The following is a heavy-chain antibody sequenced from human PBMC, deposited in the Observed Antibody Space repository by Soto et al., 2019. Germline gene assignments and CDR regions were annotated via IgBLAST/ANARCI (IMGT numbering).Heavy chain of an antibody. D-gene: IGHD6-13*01. CDR2: ISSSGSTI. CDR3: SRVGSDSGTYFYYGMDV. V-gene: IGHV3-48*03. J-gene: IGHJ6*02. CDR1: GFTFSSYE. Sequence: PGGSLRLSCAASGFTFSSYEMNWVRQAPGKGLEWVSYISSSGSTIYYADSVKGRFTISRDNAKNSLYLQMNSLRAEDTAVYYWSRVGSDSGTYFYYGMDVWGQGTTVP.